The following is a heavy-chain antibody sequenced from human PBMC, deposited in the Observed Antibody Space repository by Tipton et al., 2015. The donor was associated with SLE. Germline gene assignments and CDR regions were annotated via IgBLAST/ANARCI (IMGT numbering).Heavy chain of an antibody. CDR1: GFTFDDYA. Sequence: SLRLSCAASGFTFDDYAMHWVRQAPGRGLEYVSTISGNGGSTHYADSVKGRFTISRDISKNTLFLQMGSLRAEDMAVYYCARDRELGAHWYYFDHWGQGTLVTVSS. CDR3: ARDRELGAHWYYFDH. D-gene: IGHD1-26*01. V-gene: IGHV3-64*02. CDR2: ISGNGGST. J-gene: IGHJ4*02.